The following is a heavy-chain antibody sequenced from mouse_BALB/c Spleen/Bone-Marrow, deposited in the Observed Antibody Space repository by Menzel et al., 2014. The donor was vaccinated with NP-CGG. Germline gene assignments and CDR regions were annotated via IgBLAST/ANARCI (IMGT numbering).Heavy chain of an antibody. CDR1: GFSLTSYG. J-gene: IGHJ4*01. CDR3: ARGSYYEGAVDY. Sequence: VKLVESGPGLVAPSQSLSITCTVSGFSLTSYGVHWVRQPPGKVLEWLGVIWAGGSTNYNSALMSRLSISKDNSKSQVFLKMNSLQTDDTAMYYCARGSYYEGAVDYWGHGTSVTVSS. D-gene: IGHD1-1*01. CDR2: IWAGGST. V-gene: IGHV2-9*02.